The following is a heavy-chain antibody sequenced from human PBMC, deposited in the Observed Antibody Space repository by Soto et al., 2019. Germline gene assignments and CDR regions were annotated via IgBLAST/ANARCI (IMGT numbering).Heavy chain of an antibody. CDR1: GGSLSNGGYY. D-gene: IGHD3-16*01. CDR3: ARGKSFWGVGPNTGDY. J-gene: IGHJ4*02. Sequence: QVQLQESGPGLVKPSETLSLTCTVSGGSLSNGGYYWSWIRQPPGKGLEWIGYIYYSGSTSYNPSLKSRVTISVDTSKNQFSLRLSSVTAADTAVYYCARGKSFWGVGPNTGDYWGQGTLVTVSS. V-gene: IGHV4-61*08. CDR2: IYYSGST.